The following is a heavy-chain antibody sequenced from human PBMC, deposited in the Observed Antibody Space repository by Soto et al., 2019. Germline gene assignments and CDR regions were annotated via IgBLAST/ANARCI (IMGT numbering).Heavy chain of an antibody. D-gene: IGHD1-1*01. J-gene: IGHJ3*02. Sequence: SAKVSCKAYGYKLTSYDITWVLQATGQGLEWMGWMNPNSGNTGYAQKFQGRVTMTRNTSISTAYMELSSLRSEDTAVYYCARVVNFDAFDIWGQGTMVTVSS. CDR2: MNPNSGNT. CDR3: ARVVNFDAFDI. V-gene: IGHV1-8*01. CDR1: GYKLTSYD.